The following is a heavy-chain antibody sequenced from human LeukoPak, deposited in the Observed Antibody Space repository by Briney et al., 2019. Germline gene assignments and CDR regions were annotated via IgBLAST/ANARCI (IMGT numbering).Heavy chain of an antibody. Sequence: SETLSLTCAVYGGSFSGYYWSWIRQPPGKGLEWIGEINHSGSTNYNPSLKSRVTISIDTSKNQFSLKLSSVTAADTAVYYCARGLIVGATMRPVDYWGQGTLVPVSS. D-gene: IGHD1-26*01. CDR1: GGSFSGYY. CDR3: ARGLIVGATMRPVDY. CDR2: INHSGST. V-gene: IGHV4-34*01. J-gene: IGHJ4*02.